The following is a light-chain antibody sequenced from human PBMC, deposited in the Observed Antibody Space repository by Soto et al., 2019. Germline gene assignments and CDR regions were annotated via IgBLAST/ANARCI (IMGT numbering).Light chain of an antibody. V-gene: IGLV2-14*01. CDR3: SSYTSRRDYV. CDR2: DVS. Sequence: QSALTQPASVSGSPGQSITISCTGTSSDVGGYNYVSWYQQHPGKAPKLMIYDVSNRPSGVSNRFSGSESGNTASLTISGLQAEDEADYYCSSYTSRRDYVFGTGTKLTVL. CDR1: SSDVGGYNY. J-gene: IGLJ1*01.